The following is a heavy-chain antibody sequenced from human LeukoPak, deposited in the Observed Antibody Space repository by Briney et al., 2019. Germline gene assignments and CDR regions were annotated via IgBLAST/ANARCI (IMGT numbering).Heavy chain of an antibody. CDR2: IHYRGST. V-gene: IGHV4-39*01. J-gene: IGHJ4*02. Sequence: PSETLSLTCTVSSGSISSTNYYWGWIRQSPGKGLEWIGSIHYRGSTYYNPSLKSRVTISVDTSKNQFSLKLNSVTAADTAMYYCARCMTTVTPRFDEWGQGTLVTVSS. CDR3: ARCMTTVTPRFDE. CDR1: SGSISSTNYY. D-gene: IGHD4-17*01.